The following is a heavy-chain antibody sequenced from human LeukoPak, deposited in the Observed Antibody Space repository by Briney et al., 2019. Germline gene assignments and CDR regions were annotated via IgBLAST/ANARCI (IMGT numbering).Heavy chain of an antibody. CDR1: GFTFSSYG. CDR2: ISYDGSNK. D-gene: IGHD1-26*01. J-gene: IGHJ4*02. V-gene: IGHV3-30*19. Sequence: GGSLRLSCAASGFTFSSYGMHWVRQAPGKGLEWVAVISYDGSNKYYADSVKGRFTISRDNSKNTLYLQMNSLRAEDTAVYYCARGVVGAITIFDYWGQGTLVTVSS. CDR3: ARGVVGAITIFDY.